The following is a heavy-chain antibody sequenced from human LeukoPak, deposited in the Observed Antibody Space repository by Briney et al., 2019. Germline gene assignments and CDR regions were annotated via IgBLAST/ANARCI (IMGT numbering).Heavy chain of an antibody. J-gene: IGHJ4*02. CDR3: ARDSGDYVNDY. CDR1: GFTFSDHY. D-gene: IGHD4-17*01. V-gene: IGHV3-72*01. CDR2: IGNRATNYYT. Sequence: QPGGSLRLSCAASGFTFSDHYMDWVRQAPGKGLEWVGRIGNRATNYYTEYATSVRDRFTISRDASKNSLYLQMDSLKIEDTAVYYCARDSGDYVNDYWGQGTLVTVSS.